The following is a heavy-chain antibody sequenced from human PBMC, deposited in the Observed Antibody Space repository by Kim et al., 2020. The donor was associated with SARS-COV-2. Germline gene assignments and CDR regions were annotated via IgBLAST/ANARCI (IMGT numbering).Heavy chain of an antibody. CDR2: ISSSSSYI. D-gene: IGHD3-3*01. Sequence: GGSLRLSCAASGFTFSSYSMNWVRQAPGKGLEWVSSISSSSSYIYYADSVKGRFTISRDNAKNSLYLQMNSLRAEDTAVYYCARESVAFWSGYPYYYYGMDVWGQGTTVTVSS. J-gene: IGHJ6*02. CDR1: GFTFSSYS. CDR3: ARESVAFWSGYPYYYYGMDV. V-gene: IGHV3-21*01.